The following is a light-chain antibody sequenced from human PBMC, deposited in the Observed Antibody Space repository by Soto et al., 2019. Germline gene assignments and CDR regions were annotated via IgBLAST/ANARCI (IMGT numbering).Light chain of an antibody. Sequence: QSALTQPASVSGSPGQSRTISCTGTSSDVGGYNYVSWYQQHPGKAPKLMIYDVSNRPSGVSNRFSGSKSGNTASLTISGLQAEDEADYYFSSYTRSSTCVFGTGTKVTVL. V-gene: IGLV2-14*01. CDR1: SSDVGGYNY. CDR2: DVS. CDR3: SSYTRSSTCV. J-gene: IGLJ1*01.